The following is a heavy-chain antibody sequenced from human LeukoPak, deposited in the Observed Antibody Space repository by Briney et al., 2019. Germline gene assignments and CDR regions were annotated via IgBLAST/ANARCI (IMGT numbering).Heavy chain of an antibody. D-gene: IGHD4-17*01. CDR1: AFSFSKFA. V-gene: IGHV3-23*01. CDR3: AKDPNGDYIGAFDL. J-gene: IGHJ3*01. CDR2: ITANGGYT. Sequence: GSLRLSCAASAFSFSKFALIWVRQAPGKGLEWVSAITANGGYTLYADAVKGRFTVSRDNSKNTLYLQINSLRPEDTAMYYCAKDPNGDYIGAFDLWGQGTMVTVSS.